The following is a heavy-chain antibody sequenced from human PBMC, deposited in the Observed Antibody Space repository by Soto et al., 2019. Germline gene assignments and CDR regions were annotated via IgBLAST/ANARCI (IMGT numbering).Heavy chain of an antibody. Sequence: SQTLSLTWAVFGGSFSGYYWPWIRQPPGTGLEWIGEINHSGSTNYNPSLKSRVTISVDTSKNQFSLKLTSVTAADTAVYYCARDKITGLFDYWGQGTLVTVSS. J-gene: IGHJ4*02. CDR1: GGSFSGYY. V-gene: IGHV4-34*01. CDR3: ARDKITGLFDY. D-gene: IGHD2-8*02. CDR2: INHSGST.